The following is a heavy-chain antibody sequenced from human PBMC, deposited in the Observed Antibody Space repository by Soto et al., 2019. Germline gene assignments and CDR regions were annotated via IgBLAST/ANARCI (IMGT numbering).Heavy chain of an antibody. CDR3: VKDGRNTLVH. Sequence: GGSLRLSCAASGFTFSSYAMHWVRQAPGKGLEWVSYLSKSRTNIYYADSVKGRFTITRDNSKNIVYLQMSSLRTEDTAVYYCVKDGRNTLVHWGQGTLVTVSS. J-gene: IGHJ4*02. D-gene: IGHD1-1*01. V-gene: IGHV3-48*01. CDR2: LSKSRTNI. CDR1: GFTFSSYA.